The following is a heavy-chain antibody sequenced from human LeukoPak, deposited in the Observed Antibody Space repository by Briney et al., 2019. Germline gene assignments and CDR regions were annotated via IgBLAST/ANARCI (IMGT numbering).Heavy chain of an antibody. V-gene: IGHV4-59*08. CDR2: IYNSGST. CDR1: GGSNISYSSSTYY. CDR3: ARHSDSSSSAYDYVWGSYRYEHFDY. Sequence: PSETLSLTCTVSGGSNISYSSSTYYWSWIRQPPGKGLEWIAYIYNSGSTHYNPSLKSRVTISVNTSKKQFSLKLSSVTAADTAVYYCARHSDSSSSAYDYVWGSYRYEHFDYWGQGTLVTVSS. D-gene: IGHD3-16*02. J-gene: IGHJ4*02.